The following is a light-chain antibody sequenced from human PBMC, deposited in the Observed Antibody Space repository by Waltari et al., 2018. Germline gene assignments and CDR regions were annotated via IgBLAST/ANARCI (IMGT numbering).Light chain of an antibody. CDR1: QSLVHSDGKTY. J-gene: IGKJ1*01. CDR2: KVS. Sequence: DVVMTQSPLSLPVTLGQPASISCRSSQSLVHSDGKTYLNWFHQRPDQSPRRLIYKVSNRDSGVPDRFSGSGSGTEFTLNINRVEAEDVGVYYCMQGTHWPWTFGQGTKVEIK. CDR3: MQGTHWPWT. V-gene: IGKV2-30*02.